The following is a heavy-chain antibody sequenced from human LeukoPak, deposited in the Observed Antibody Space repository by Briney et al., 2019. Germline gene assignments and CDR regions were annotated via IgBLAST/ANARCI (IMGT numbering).Heavy chain of an antibody. Sequence: PSETLSLTCTVSGGSISSYYWSWIRQPAGKGLEWIGRIYTSGSTNYNPSLKSRVTMSVDTSKNQFSLKLSSVTAADTAVYYCARGGGQWLRAYYFDYWGQGTLVTVSS. D-gene: IGHD5-12*01. CDR3: ARGGGQWLRAYYFDY. CDR1: GGSISSYY. V-gene: IGHV4-4*07. J-gene: IGHJ4*02. CDR2: IYTSGST.